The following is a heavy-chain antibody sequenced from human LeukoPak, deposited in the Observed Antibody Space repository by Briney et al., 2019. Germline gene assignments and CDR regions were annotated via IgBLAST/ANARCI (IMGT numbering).Heavy chain of an antibody. Sequence: GASVKVSCKASGYTFTDYYMHWVRQAPGQGLEWMGGIIPIFGTANYAQKFQGRVTITADESTSTAYMELRSLRSDDTAVYYCARVAMTPHDAFDIWGQGTMVTVSS. CDR1: GYTFTDYY. CDR2: IIPIFGTA. J-gene: IGHJ3*02. D-gene: IGHD2-2*01. CDR3: ARVAMTPHDAFDI. V-gene: IGHV1-69*13.